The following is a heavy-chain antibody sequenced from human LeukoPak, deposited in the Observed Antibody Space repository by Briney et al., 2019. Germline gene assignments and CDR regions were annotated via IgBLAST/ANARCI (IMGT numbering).Heavy chain of an antibody. CDR2: IKQDGGEK. V-gene: IGHV3-7*01. J-gene: IGHJ3*02. D-gene: IGHD3-3*01. Sequence: GGSLRLSCAASGFTFSNYWMTWVRQAPGKGLEWVANIKQDGGEKYCVDSVKGRFTISRDNAKNSLYLQMNSLRAEDTAVYFCARDAFSRISIFGVVSDAFDIWGQGTMVTVSS. CDR3: ARDAFSRISIFGVVSDAFDI. CDR1: GFTFSNYW.